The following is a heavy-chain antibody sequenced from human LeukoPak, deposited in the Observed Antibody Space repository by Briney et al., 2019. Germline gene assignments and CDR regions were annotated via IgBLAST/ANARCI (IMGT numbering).Heavy chain of an antibody. J-gene: IGHJ5*02. V-gene: IGHV3-66*01. CDR2: IYSGGST. CDR1: GFTVSSNY. D-gene: IGHD6-6*01. Sequence: GGSLRLSCAASGFTVSSNYMSWVRQAPGKGLEWVSVIYSGGSTYYADSVKGRFTISRDNAKNSLYLQMNSLRAEDTAVYYCARDGVKYSSSLEVGWFDPWGQGTLVTVSS. CDR3: ARDGVKYSSSLEVGWFDP.